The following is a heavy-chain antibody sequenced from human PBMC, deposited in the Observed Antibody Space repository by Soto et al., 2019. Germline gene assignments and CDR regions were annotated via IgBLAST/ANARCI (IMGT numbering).Heavy chain of an antibody. CDR1: GYTFTSYY. D-gene: IGHD3-16*02. CDR3: ARERYYDYVWGSYRPDFDY. Sequence: QVQLVQSGAEVKKPGASVTVSCTASGYTFTSYYMHWVRQAPGQGLELMGIINPSGGSTSYEQKFQGRVNMTRDTSTSPVYMVLSSLRSEDTAVYYCARERYYDYVWGSYRPDFDYWGQGTLVTVAS. CDR2: INPSGGST. V-gene: IGHV1-46*01. J-gene: IGHJ4*02.